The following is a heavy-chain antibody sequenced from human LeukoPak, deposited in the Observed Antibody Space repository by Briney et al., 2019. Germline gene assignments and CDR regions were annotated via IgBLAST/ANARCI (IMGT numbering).Heavy chain of an antibody. CDR2: ISSSGATT. Sequence: PGGSLRLSCAASGFTFSSYAMSWVRQAPGKGLDWDSGISSSGATTYYADSVKGWFTISRDNSTNTLYLQMNSLRAEDTAVYYCAKDRYQGSVRAIDYWGQATLVTVSS. V-gene: IGHV3-23*01. CDR3: AKDRYQGSVRAIDY. J-gene: IGHJ4*02. D-gene: IGHD1-26*01. CDR1: GFTFSSYA.